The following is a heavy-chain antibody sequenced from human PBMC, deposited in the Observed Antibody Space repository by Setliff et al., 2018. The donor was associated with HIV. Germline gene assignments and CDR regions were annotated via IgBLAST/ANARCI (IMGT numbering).Heavy chain of an antibody. D-gene: IGHD4-17*01. CDR3: ARNGQDYGDYEFFAFDI. Sequence: ASETLSLTCSVSGTSISGNTYYWGWLRQPPGKVLEWIGSIYYGGTTSYNPSLKSRVTISMDTSKKQFSLKLNSVTAMYYCARNGQDYGDYEFFAFDIWGQGTMVTVSS. CDR2: IYYGGTT. V-gene: IGHV4-39*01. J-gene: IGHJ3*02. CDR1: GTSISGNTYY.